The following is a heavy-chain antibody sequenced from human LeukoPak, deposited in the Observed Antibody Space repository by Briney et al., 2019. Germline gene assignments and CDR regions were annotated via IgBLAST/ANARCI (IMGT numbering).Heavy chain of an antibody. CDR2: IYYSGST. V-gene: IGHV4-59*08. CDR1: GGSISSYY. J-gene: IGHJ3*02. D-gene: IGHD5-24*01. Sequence: PSETLSLTCTVTGGSISSYYWSWIRQPPGKGLEWIGYIYYSGSTNYNPSLKSRVTISVDTSKNQFSLKLSSVTAADTAVYYCARPREAYRFDAFDIWGQGTMVTVSS. CDR3: ARPREAYRFDAFDI.